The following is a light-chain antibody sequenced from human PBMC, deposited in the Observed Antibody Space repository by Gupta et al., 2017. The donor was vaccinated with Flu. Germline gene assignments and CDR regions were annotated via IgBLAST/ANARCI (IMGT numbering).Light chain of an antibody. CDR3: GTWDSSLSAYV. V-gene: IGLV1-51*01. CDR1: TSNIGNHL. Sequence: QSVLTQPPSVSAATGQRVTISCSGSTSNIGNHLRSWYQQFPGTAPKLLIFDNYQRPSGIPDRCSGSKSGTSATLVITGLQTGDEADYYCGTWDSSLSAYVFATGTKVTVL. CDR2: DNY. J-gene: IGLJ1*01.